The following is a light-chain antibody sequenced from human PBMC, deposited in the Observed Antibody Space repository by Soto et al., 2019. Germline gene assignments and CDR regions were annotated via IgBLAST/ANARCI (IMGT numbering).Light chain of an antibody. CDR2: VAS. CDR3: QQSFSPPYT. CDR1: QNINNN. V-gene: IGKV1-39*01. Sequence: DIQMTQSPSSLSASVGDRVTITCRASQNINNNLSWYQQKPGKARKFQIYVASTLQRGVPSRFSGGGSGTEFTLSISSLQPEEFATYYCQQSFSPPYTFGQGTKLE. J-gene: IGKJ2*01.